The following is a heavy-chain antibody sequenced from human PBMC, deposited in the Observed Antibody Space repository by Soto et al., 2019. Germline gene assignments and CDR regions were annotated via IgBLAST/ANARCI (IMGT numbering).Heavy chain of an antibody. D-gene: IGHD4-17*01. CDR2: IWYDGSNK. J-gene: IGHJ6*03. CDR1: GFTFSSYG. CDR3: AREGPQYGDLPPSFYYYYYMDV. Sequence: QVQLVESGGGVVQPGRSLRLSCAASGFTFSSYGMHWVRRAPGKGLEWVAVIWYDGSNKYYADSVKGRFTISRDNSKNTLYLQMNSLRAEDTAVYYCAREGPQYGDLPPSFYYYYYMDVWGKGTTVTVSS. V-gene: IGHV3-33*01.